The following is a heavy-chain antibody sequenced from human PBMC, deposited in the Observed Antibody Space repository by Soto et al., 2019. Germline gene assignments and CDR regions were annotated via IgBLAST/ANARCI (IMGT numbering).Heavy chain of an antibody. V-gene: IGHV3-30-3*01. Sequence: QVQLVESGGGVVQPGRSLRLSCAASGFTFSSYAMHWVRQAPGKGLEWVAVISYDGSNKYYADSVKGRFTISRDNSKNTLYLQMNSLRAEDTAVYYCARESRYCSGGSCYSYYGMDVWGQGTTVTVSS. CDR2: ISYDGSNK. J-gene: IGHJ6*02. D-gene: IGHD2-15*01. CDR1: GFTFSSYA. CDR3: ARESRYCSGGSCYSYYGMDV.